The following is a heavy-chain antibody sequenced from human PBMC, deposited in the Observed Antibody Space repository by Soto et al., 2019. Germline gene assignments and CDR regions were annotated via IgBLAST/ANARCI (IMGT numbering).Heavy chain of an antibody. CDR2: IHYSGTT. J-gene: IGHJ4*02. Sequence: TSETLSLTCTVSGTSISRFYWSWIRQPPGKGLEWIANIHYSGTTDYNPSLASRVTLSVDTSKNQFSLKMTSVTAADRAMYFCARYNSYAIDYWGRGTLVTVSS. D-gene: IGHD2-8*01. CDR1: GTSISRFY. V-gene: IGHV4-59*01. CDR3: ARYNSYAIDY.